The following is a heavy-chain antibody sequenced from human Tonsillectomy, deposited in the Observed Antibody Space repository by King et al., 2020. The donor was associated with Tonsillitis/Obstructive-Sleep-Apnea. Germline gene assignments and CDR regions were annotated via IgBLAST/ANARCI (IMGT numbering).Heavy chain of an antibody. D-gene: IGHD6-13*01. Sequence: HVQLQQWGAGLLKPSETLSLTCAVYGGSFSGYYWNWICQPPGKGLEWIGEIDHSGSTNYNPSLKSRVTISVDTSKNQFSLKLSSVTAADTAVYFCAREHTSSLDYWGQGTLVTVSS. CDR3: AREHTSSLDY. V-gene: IGHV4-34*01. CDR2: IDHSGST. CDR1: GGSFSGYY. J-gene: IGHJ4*02.